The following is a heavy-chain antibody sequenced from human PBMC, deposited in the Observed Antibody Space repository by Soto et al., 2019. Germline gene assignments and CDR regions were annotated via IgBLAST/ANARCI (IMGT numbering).Heavy chain of an antibody. D-gene: IGHD2-2*01. Sequence: QMQLLQSGPEVKKPGTSVKFSCQTSGFTFTSSAMQCVRQARGQCLEWIGWLVVGSGHTNNAHKFQERVTITRDMSTSTAYVQLSSVRSEDTAMYYCAAASSTSGGYYGMDVWGQGTTVTVSS. CDR2: LVVGSGHT. CDR3: AAASSTSGGYYGMDV. V-gene: IGHV1-58*02. J-gene: IGHJ6*02. CDR1: GFTFTSSA.